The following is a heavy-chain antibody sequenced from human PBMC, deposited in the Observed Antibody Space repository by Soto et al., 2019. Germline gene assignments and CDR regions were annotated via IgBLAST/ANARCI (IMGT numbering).Heavy chain of an antibody. J-gene: IGHJ4*02. CDR3: AKGTRDGNFDY. D-gene: IGHD2-2*01. CDR1: GFTFSTYG. Sequence: QVQLVECGGGVVQPGRSLRLSCAASGFTFSTYGMHWVRQAPGKGLEWVALISYDGSDKYYADSVKGRFITSRDNSKNTLYLEMNSLRAEDTAVYYCAKGTRDGNFDYWGQGTLVTVSS. V-gene: IGHV3-30*18. CDR2: ISYDGSDK.